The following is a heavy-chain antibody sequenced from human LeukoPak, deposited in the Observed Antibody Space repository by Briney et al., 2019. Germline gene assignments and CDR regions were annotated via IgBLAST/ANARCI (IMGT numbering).Heavy chain of an antibody. CDR3: ANDLREGFDY. Sequence: GGSLRLSCAASGFTFSSYAMSWVRHAPRKGLEWVSAISGSGGSTYYADSVKGRFTISRDNSKNTLYLQMNSLRAENTAVYYCANDLREGFDYWGQGTLVTVSS. CDR1: GFTFSSYA. J-gene: IGHJ4*02. V-gene: IGHV3-23*01. CDR2: ISGSGGST.